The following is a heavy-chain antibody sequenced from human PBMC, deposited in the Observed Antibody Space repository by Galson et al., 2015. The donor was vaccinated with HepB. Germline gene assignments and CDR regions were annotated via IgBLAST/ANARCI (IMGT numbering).Heavy chain of an antibody. D-gene: IGHD3-10*01. Sequence: SLRLSCAPSGLTFSGYAMNWVRQAPGKGLEWVSTISGYGGTTYYADSVKGRFTSSRDNSRNTLFLQMNSLRAEDTAVYYCARGVLFSFGVSAFDYWGQGSLVTVSS. J-gene: IGHJ4*02. CDR1: GLTFSGYA. CDR2: ISGYGGTT. CDR3: ARGVLFSFGVSAFDY. V-gene: IGHV3-23*01.